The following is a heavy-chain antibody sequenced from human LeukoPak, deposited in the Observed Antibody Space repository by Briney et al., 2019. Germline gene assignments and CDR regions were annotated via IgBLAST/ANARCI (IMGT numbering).Heavy chain of an antibody. D-gene: IGHD6-6*01. CDR3: AGSYSSSSTVAFYFDY. CDR2: IYYSGST. Sequence: SETLSLTCTVSGGSISSYYWSWIRQPPGKGLEWIGYIYYSGSTNYNPSLKSRVTISVDTSKNQFSLKLSSVTAADTALYYCAGSYSSSSTVAFYFDYWGQGTLVTVSS. CDR1: GGSISSYY. V-gene: IGHV4-59*01. J-gene: IGHJ4*02.